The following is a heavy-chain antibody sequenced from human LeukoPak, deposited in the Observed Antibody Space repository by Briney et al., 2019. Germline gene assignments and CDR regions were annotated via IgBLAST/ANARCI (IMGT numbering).Heavy chain of an antibody. D-gene: IGHD5-18*01. Sequence: PSETLSLTCAVYGGSFSGYYWSWIRQPPGKGLEWIGEINHSGSTNYNPSLKSRVTISVDTSKNQFSLKLSSVTAADTAVYYCAKRRGYSYKLGGNYFDYWGQGTLVTVSS. CDR1: GGSFSGYY. J-gene: IGHJ4*02. V-gene: IGHV4-34*01. CDR3: AKRRGYSYKLGGNYFDY. CDR2: INHSGST.